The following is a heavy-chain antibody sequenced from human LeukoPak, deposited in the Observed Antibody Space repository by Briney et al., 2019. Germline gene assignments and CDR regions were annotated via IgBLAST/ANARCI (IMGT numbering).Heavy chain of an antibody. J-gene: IGHJ5*02. D-gene: IGHD3-3*01. V-gene: IGHV1-2*02. Sequence: GASVKVSCKASGYTFTGYYMHWVRQAPGQGLEWMGWINPNSGGTNYAQKFQGRVTMTRDTSISTAYMELSRLRSDDTAVYYCARFTIFGGFKVNWFDPWGQGTLVTVSS. CDR1: GYTFTGYY. CDR3: ARFTIFGGFKVNWFDP. CDR2: INPNSGGT.